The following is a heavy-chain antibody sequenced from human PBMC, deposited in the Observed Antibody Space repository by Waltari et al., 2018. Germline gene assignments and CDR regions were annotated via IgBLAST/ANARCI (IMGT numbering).Heavy chain of an antibody. J-gene: IGHJ6*03. CDR1: GGSISSYY. Sequence: QVQLQESGPGLVKPSETLSLTCTVSGGSISSYYWSWIRQPPGQGLEWIGYIYYSGRTNYNPSLKSRVTISVDTSKNQFSLKLSSVTAADTAVYYCARGYLDYYYYYYMDVWGKGTTVTVSS. V-gene: IGHV4-59*01. CDR2: IYYSGRT. D-gene: IGHD3-9*01. CDR3: ARGYLDYYYYYYMDV.